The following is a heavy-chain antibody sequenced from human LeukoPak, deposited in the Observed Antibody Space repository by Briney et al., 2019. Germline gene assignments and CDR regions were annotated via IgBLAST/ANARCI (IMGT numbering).Heavy chain of an antibody. CDR1: GGSISSSSYY. D-gene: IGHD6-6*01. CDR2: IYYSGST. V-gene: IGHV4-39*07. CDR3: ARLIGSSSRNFDY. J-gene: IGHJ4*02. Sequence: SETLSLTCTVSGGSISSSSYYWGWIRQPPGKGLEWIGSIYYSGSTYYNPSLKSRVTISVDTSKNQFSLKLSSVTAADTAMYYCARLIGSSSRNFDYWGQGTLVTVSS.